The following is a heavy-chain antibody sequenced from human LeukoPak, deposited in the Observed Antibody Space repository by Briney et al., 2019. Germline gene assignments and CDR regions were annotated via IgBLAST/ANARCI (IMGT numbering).Heavy chain of an antibody. Sequence: SETLSLTCAVYGGSFSGYYWSWIRQPPGKGLEWIGEINHSGSTNYNPSLKSRVTISVDTSKNQFSLKLSSVTAADTAVYYCARVPAAGRNYYYMDVWGKGTTVTVSS. J-gene: IGHJ6*03. CDR3: ARVPAAGRNYYYMDV. V-gene: IGHV4-34*01. CDR2: INHSGST. D-gene: IGHD6-13*01. CDR1: GGSFSGYY.